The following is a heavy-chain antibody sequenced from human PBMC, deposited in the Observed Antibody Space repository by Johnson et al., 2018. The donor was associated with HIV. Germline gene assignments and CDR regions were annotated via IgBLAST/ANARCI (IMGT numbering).Heavy chain of an antibody. D-gene: IGHD6-13*01. CDR3: ARGGAAAGPDAFDI. CDR1: GFTVSSNE. Sequence: VQLVESRGVLVQPGGSLRLSCAASGFTVSSNELSWVRQAPGKGLEWVSSISCDSTTYADSRTGRFTISSDNSKNTLYLQMNSLRAEDTAVYYCARGGAAAGPDAFDIWGQGTMVTVSS. V-gene: IGHV3-38-3*01. J-gene: IGHJ3*02. CDR2: ISCDST.